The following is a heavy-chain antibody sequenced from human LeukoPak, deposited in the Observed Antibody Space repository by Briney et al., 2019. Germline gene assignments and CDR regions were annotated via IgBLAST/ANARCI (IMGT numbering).Heavy chain of an antibody. Sequence: GGSLRLSCAASGFTFSKYAMTWVRQAPGKGLEWVSAISSSTLKIYYADSVKGRFTISRDNSKNTLYLQMNSLRAEDTAVYYCARERPPPGYSSGWYGTYYYMDVWGKGTTVTISS. V-gene: IGHV3-23*01. D-gene: IGHD6-19*01. J-gene: IGHJ6*03. CDR1: GFTFSKYA. CDR2: ISSSTLKI. CDR3: ARERPPPGYSSGWYGTYYYMDV.